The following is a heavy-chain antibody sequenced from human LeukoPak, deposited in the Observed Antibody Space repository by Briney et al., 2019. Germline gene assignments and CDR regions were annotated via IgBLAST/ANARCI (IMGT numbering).Heavy chain of an antibody. V-gene: IGHV4-61*02. Sequence: SETLSLTCTVSGGSISSGSYYWSWIRQPAGKGLEWIGRIYTSGSTNYNPSLKSRVTISVDTSKNQFSLKLSSVTAADTAVYYCVRDGVIPAAKIYYYYYYMDVWGKGTTVTVSS. CDR2: IYTSGST. D-gene: IGHD2-2*01. CDR1: GGSISSGSYY. CDR3: VRDGVIPAAKIYYYYYYMDV. J-gene: IGHJ6*03.